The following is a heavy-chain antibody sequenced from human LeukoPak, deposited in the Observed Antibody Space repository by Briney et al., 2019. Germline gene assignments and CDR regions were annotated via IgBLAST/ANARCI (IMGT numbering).Heavy chain of an antibody. D-gene: IGHD2-2*01. Sequence: GGSLRLSCAASGFTFSSYAMSWVRQAPGKGLEWVSGISDSGGSTYYADSVKGRFTISRDNSKNTLYLQTNSLRAEDTAVYYCARDPVSTSGEGYFDYWGQGTLVTVSS. J-gene: IGHJ4*03. CDR2: ISDSGGST. CDR3: ARDPVSTSGEGYFDY. CDR1: GFTFSSYA. V-gene: IGHV3-23*01.